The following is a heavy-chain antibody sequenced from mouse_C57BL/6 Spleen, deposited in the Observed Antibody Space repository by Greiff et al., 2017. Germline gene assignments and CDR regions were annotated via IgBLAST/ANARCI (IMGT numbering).Heavy chain of an antibody. CDR1: GYTFTSYW. CDR2: IDPSDSYT. J-gene: IGHJ3*01. Sequence: HVQLQPPWAELVMPGASVKLSCKASGYTFTSYWMHWVKQRPGQGLEWIGEIDPSDSYTNYNQKFKGKSTLTVDKSSSTAYMQLSSLTSEDSAVYYCARAFPLAYWGQGTLVTVSA. CDR3: ARAFPLAY. V-gene: IGHV1-69*01.